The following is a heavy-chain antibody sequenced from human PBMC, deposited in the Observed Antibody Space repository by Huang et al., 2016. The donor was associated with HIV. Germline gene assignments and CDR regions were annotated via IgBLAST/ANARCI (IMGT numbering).Heavy chain of an antibody. Sequence: QVQLVQSGAEVKKPGASVKVSCKASGYTFTGYDMHWGRQAPGQGLEWMGWINPNRGGTNYAQQLQGRVTMTRDTSISTAYMELSRLRSDDTAVYYCVRWGSSSFAIDYWGQGTLVTVPS. CDR1: GYTFTGYD. V-gene: IGHV1-2*02. D-gene: IGHD6-6*01. J-gene: IGHJ4*02. CDR2: INPNRGGT. CDR3: VRWGSSSFAIDY.